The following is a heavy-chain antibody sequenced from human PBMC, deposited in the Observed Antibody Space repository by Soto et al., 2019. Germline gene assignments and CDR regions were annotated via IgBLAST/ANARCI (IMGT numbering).Heavy chain of an antibody. CDR1: GYSFTNYG. V-gene: IGHV1-18*01. CDR2: ISAYIGNT. J-gene: IGHJ6*03. Sequence: QDQLVQSGVEVKKPGASVKVSCKASGYSFTNYGITWVRQAPGRGFEWMGWISAYIGNTNYAQKFQGRVTMTTDATTSTAYLELRSLRSDETAVYYCARDRGVAPPVAGNTHYYYYMDVWVKGTTVTVSS. CDR3: ARDRGVAPPVAGNTHYYYYMDV. D-gene: IGHD6-19*01.